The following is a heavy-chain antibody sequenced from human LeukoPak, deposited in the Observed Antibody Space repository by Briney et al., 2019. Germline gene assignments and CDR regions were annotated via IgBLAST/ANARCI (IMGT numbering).Heavy chain of an antibody. CDR2: IYHSGST. V-gene: IGHV4-38-2*02. D-gene: IGHD3-10*01. CDR3: ARDRVQITMVLNRSLYYYYMDV. J-gene: IGHJ6*03. CDR1: GYSISSGYY. Sequence: SETLSLTCTVSGYSISSGYYWGWIRQPPGKGLEWIESIYHSGSTYYNPSLKSRVTMSVDTSKNQFSLKLSSVTAADTAVYYCARDRVQITMVLNRSLYYYYMDVWGKGTTVTISS.